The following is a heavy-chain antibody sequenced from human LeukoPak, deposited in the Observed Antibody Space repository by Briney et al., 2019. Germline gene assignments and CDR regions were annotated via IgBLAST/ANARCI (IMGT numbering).Heavy chain of an antibody. Sequence: GGSLRLSCAASGFNFGSYGMHWVRQAPGKGLEWVAVISYDGSNKYYADSVKGRFTISRDNSKNTLYLQMNSLRAEDTAVYYCAKAALAQLPVDYWGQGTLVTVSS. D-gene: IGHD2-2*01. V-gene: IGHV3-30*18. CDR1: GFNFGSYG. CDR2: ISYDGSNK. J-gene: IGHJ4*02. CDR3: AKAALAQLPVDY.